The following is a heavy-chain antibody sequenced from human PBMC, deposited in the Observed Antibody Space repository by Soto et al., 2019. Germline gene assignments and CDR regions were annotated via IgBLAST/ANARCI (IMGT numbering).Heavy chain of an antibody. V-gene: IGHV1-69*02. CDR2: IIPILGIA. CDR1: GGTFSSYT. Sequence: QVQLVQSGAEVKKPGSSVKVSCKASGGTFSSYTISWVRQAPGQGLEWMGRIIPILGIANYAQKFQGRVTITADKSTSTAYMELRSLRSEDTAVYYCSRCSSSTRYHNLDYWGQGTLVTVSS. CDR3: SRCSSSTRYHNLDY. J-gene: IGHJ4*02. D-gene: IGHD2-2*01.